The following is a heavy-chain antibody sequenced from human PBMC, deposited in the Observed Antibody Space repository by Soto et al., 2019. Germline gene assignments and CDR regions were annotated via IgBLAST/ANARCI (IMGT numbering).Heavy chain of an antibody. D-gene: IGHD3-22*01. CDR1: GFTFSSYE. CDR2: ISSSGSTI. J-gene: IGHJ4*02. Sequence: EVQLVESGGGWGQPGGSLRLSCAASGFTFSSYEMNWVRQAPGKGLEWVSYISSSGSTIYYADSVKGRFTISRDNAKNSLYLQMNSPRAEDTAVYYCARDQHYYDSSGYYYDGFDYWGQGTLVTVSS. V-gene: IGHV3-48*03. CDR3: ARDQHYYDSSGYYYDGFDY.